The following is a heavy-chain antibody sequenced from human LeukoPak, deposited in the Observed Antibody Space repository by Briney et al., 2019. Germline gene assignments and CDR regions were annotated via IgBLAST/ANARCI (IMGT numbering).Heavy chain of an antibody. D-gene: IGHD5-18*01. CDR2: INNVASHI. J-gene: IGHJ4*02. Sequence: GGSLRLSCAASGFSISSSAMNWVRQAPGKGLEWVSSINNVASHIYYAGSVRGRFTISRDNAKNSVYLQMNSLRAEDTAVYYCTRIRGYSYGQAGFDFWGQGTLVTVSS. V-gene: IGHV3-21*01. CDR3: TRIRGYSYGQAGFDF. CDR1: GFSISSSA.